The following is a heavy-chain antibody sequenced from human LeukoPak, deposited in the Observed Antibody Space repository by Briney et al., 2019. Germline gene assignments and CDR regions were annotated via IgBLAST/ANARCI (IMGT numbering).Heavy chain of an antibody. J-gene: IGHJ4*02. V-gene: IGHV1-69*13. Sequence: GASVKVSCKASGGTFSSYAISWVRQAPGQGLEWMGGIIPIFGTANYAQKFQGRVTITADESTSTAYMELSSLRSEDTAVYYCAREVRGCSSTSCYAYFDYWGQGTLVTVSS. CDR2: IIPIFGTA. CDR1: GGTFSSYA. D-gene: IGHD2-2*01. CDR3: AREVRGCSSTSCYAYFDY.